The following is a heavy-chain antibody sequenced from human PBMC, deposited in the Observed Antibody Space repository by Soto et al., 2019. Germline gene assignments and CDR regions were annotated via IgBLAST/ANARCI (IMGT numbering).Heavy chain of an antibody. V-gene: IGHV1-2*02. D-gene: IGHD5-12*01. J-gene: IGHJ4*02. Sequence: ASVKVSCKASGYTFTGYYMHWVRQAPGQGLEWMGWINPNSGGTNYAQKFQGRVTMTRDTSISTAYMDLSRLRSDDTAVYYCAREESRDGYNEGFDYWGQGTLVTVRS. CDR3: AREESRDGYNEGFDY. CDR2: INPNSGGT. CDR1: GYTFTGYY.